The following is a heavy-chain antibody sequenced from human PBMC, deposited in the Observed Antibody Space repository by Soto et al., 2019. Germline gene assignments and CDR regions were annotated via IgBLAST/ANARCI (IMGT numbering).Heavy chain of an antibody. CDR2: IIPIFGTA. V-gene: IGHV1-69*06. J-gene: IGHJ5*02. CDR3: ARSCLGELRGWFDP. D-gene: IGHD3-16*01. CDR1: GGTFSSYA. Sequence: SVKVSCKASGGTFSSYAISWVRQAPGQGLEWMGGIIPIFGTANYAQKFQGRVTITADKSTSTAYMELSSLRSEDTAVYYCARSCLGELRGWFDPWGQGTLVTVSS.